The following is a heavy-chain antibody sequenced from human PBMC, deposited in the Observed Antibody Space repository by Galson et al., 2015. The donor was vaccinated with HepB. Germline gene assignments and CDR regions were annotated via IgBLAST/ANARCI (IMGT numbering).Heavy chain of an antibody. CDR2: ISYDGSNK. J-gene: IGHJ4*02. D-gene: IGHD1-20*01. V-gene: IGHV3-30*04. Sequence: SLRLSCAASGFTFSSYPMSWVRQAPGTRLEWVAVISYDGSNKYSADSVKVRFTISRDNPKNPLYLQMNSLRAEDTAVYYCARAPLTGTTERFDYWGQGTLVTVSS. CDR3: ARAPLTGTTERFDY. CDR1: GFTFSSYP.